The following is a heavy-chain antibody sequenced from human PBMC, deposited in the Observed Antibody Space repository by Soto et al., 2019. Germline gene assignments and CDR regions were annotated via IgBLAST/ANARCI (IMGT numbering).Heavy chain of an antibody. CDR1: GFTLSSYE. Sequence: GGSLRLSCAASGFTLSSYEMNWVRQAPGKGLEWVSAISSSNNYIYYADSVKGRFTISRDNARNSLYLQMNSLRAEDTAVYYCAREVRAAGGTAGFDRWGQGTMVTVSS. J-gene: IGHJ3*02. D-gene: IGHD6-13*01. CDR2: ISSSNNYI. V-gene: IGHV3-21*01. CDR3: AREVRAAGGTAGFDR.